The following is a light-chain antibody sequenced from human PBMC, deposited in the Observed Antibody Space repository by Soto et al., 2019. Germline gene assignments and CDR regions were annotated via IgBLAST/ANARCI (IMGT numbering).Light chain of an antibody. CDR3: QQRSNWPLT. Sequence: EIVLTQSPATPSLSPGERATLSCRASQSVNSYLAWYQQKPGQAPRLLIYDAPNRATGIPARFSGSGSGTDFTLTISILEHEDFALYYCQQRSNWPLTFGGGTKVDIK. CDR2: DAP. CDR1: QSVNSY. J-gene: IGKJ4*01. V-gene: IGKV3-11*01.